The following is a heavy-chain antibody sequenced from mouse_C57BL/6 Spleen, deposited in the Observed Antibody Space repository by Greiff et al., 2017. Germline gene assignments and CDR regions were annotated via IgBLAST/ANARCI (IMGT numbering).Heavy chain of an antibody. Sequence: EVQLVESGPGLAKPSQSLSLTCSVTGYSITSGYYWNWIRQFPGNKLEWMGYISYDGSNNYNPSLKNRISITRDTSKNQFFLTLNAVTTEDTATYDCARGGGRSYGYFDVWGTGTTVTVSS. D-gene: IGHD1-1*02. CDR1: GYSITSGYY. V-gene: IGHV3-6*01. CDR2: ISYDGSN. J-gene: IGHJ1*03. CDR3: ARGGGRSYGYFDV.